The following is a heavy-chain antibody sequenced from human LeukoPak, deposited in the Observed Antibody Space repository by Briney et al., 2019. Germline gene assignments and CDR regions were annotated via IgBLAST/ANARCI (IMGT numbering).Heavy chain of an antibody. Sequence: PSETLSLTCTVSGGSISSYYWSWIRQPPGKGLEWIGYIYYSGSTNYNPSLKSRVTISVDTSKNQFSLKLSSVTAADTAVYYCARLQTVAGTSPFYYYYYGMDVWGQGTTVTVS. CDR1: GGSISSYY. V-gene: IGHV4-59*01. CDR2: IYYSGST. CDR3: ARLQTVAGTSPFYYYYYGMDV. J-gene: IGHJ6*02. D-gene: IGHD6-19*01.